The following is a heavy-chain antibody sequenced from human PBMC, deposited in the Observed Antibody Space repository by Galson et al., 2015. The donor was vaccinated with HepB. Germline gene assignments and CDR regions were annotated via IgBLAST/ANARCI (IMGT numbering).Heavy chain of an antibody. J-gene: IGHJ4*02. D-gene: IGHD3-3*01. Sequence: SLRLSCAASGFTFSDYSMNWVRQAPGKGLEWVSFISSNSGCIYYRDSVKGRFTISRDNAKNSVYLQMNSLGAEDTAVYYCVRSRVTMVAVFIIPPDYWGQGTLVTVSS. CDR3: VRSRVTMVAVFIIPPDY. CDR1: GFTFSDYS. V-gene: IGHV3-21*06. CDR2: ISSNSGCI.